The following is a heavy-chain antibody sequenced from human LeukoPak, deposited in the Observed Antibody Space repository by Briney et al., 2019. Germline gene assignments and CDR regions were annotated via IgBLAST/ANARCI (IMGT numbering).Heavy chain of an antibody. CDR2: FDPEDGET. D-gene: IGHD3-16*02. Sequence: ASLKVSCKSSGSTFPGHYMHWVRQAPGKGLEWMGGFDPEDGETIYAQKFQGRVTMTEDTSTDTAYMELSSLRSEDTAVYYCATDLGPYVWGSYRSYDYWGQGTLVTVSS. CDR3: ATDLGPYVWGSYRSYDY. CDR1: GSTFPGHY. J-gene: IGHJ4*02. V-gene: IGHV1-24*01.